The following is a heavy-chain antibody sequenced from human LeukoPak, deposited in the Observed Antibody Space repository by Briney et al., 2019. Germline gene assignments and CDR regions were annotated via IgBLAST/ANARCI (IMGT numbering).Heavy chain of an antibody. CDR1: GYSISSGYY. CDR2: IYHSGST. V-gene: IGHV4-38-2*02. CDR3: ARPKAGYSSTDAFDI. Sequence: SETLSLTCTVSGYSISSGYYWGWIRQPPGKGLECIGSIYHSGSTYYNPSLKSRVTMSVDTSKNQFSLKVTSVTAADTAIYYCARPKAGYSSTDAFDIWGQGTRVTVSS. J-gene: IGHJ3*02. D-gene: IGHD2-2*01.